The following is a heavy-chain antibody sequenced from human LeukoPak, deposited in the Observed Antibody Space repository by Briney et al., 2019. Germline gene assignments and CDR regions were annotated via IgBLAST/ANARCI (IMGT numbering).Heavy chain of an antibody. Sequence: GGSLRLSCAASGFPLTNARMNWVRQAPGKGREWVGRIKSKDDGGTADYTAPVKGRFTISRDDSKNTLYLHMNSLKTEDTAIYYCSTLYAGYSVPRDYWGQGTLVTVSS. CDR1: GFPLTNAR. J-gene: IGHJ4*02. CDR2: IKSKDDGGTA. CDR3: STLYAGYSVPRDY. D-gene: IGHD4-23*01. V-gene: IGHV3-15*01.